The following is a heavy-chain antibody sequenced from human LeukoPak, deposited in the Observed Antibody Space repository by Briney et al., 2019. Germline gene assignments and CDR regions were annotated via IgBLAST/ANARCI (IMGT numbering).Heavy chain of an antibody. CDR1: GDSVPSNSGA. V-gene: IGHV6-1*01. Sequence: SQTLSLTCAISGDSVPSNSGAWNWIRQSPSRGLEWLGRTYYRSKWYNDYAESVKSRINIKPDTSRNQFSLQLNSVTPEDTAVYYCVRDQAGLDYWGQGTLVTVSS. CDR3: VRDQAGLDY. J-gene: IGHJ4*02. CDR2: TYYRSKWYN. D-gene: IGHD6-13*01.